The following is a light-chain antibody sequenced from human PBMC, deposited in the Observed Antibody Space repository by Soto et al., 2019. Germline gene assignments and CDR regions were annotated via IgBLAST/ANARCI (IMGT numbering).Light chain of an antibody. CDR3: RSYDSSLSVHVV. CDR2: GNS. CDR1: SSNIGTGYD. Sequence: QPVLTQPPSVSGAPGQRVTISCTGSSSNIGTGYDVHWYQQLPGTAPKLLIYGNSNRPSGVPDRFSGSKSGTSASLAITGLQAGDEADYYCRSYDSSLSVHVVFGGGTKLTVL. J-gene: IGLJ2*01. V-gene: IGLV1-40*01.